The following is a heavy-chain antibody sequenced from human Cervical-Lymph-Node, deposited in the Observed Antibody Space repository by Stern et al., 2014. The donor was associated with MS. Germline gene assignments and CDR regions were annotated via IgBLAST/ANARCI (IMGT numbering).Heavy chain of an antibody. Sequence: QVQLGQSGGDVVQPGRSLRLSCAASGFTFASYAINWVRQAPGKGLEWVTIISHDGSQKYYAASVQGRFTISRDDSKNTVFLQMNSLRAEDTAVYYCARVGGTGTLDYIDYWGQGTLVTVSS. D-gene: IGHD1/OR15-1a*01. CDR3: ARVGGTGTLDYIDY. J-gene: IGHJ4*02. CDR1: GFTFASYA. CDR2: ISHDGSQK. V-gene: IGHV3-30*04.